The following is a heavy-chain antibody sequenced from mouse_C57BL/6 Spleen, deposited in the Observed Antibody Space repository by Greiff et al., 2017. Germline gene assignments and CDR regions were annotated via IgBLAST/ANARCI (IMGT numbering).Heavy chain of an antibody. V-gene: IGHV5-6*01. CDR3: ARRGYDYVDY. Sequence: EVQVVESGGDLVKPGGSLKLSCAASGFTFSSYGMSWVRQTPDKRLEWVATISSGGSYTYYPDSVKGRFTISRDNAKNTLYLQMSSLKAEDTAMYYCARRGYDYVDYWGQGTTLTVSS. J-gene: IGHJ2*01. CDR2: ISSGGSYT. CDR1: GFTFSSYG. D-gene: IGHD2-4*01.